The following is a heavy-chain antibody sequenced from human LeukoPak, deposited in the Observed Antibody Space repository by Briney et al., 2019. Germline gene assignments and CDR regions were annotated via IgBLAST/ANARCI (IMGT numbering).Heavy chain of an antibody. CDR2: ISAYNGNT. V-gene: IGHV1-18*01. J-gene: IGHJ6*02. D-gene: IGHD6-19*01. Sequence: ASVKASCKASGYTFTSYGISWVRQAPGQGLEWMGWISAYNGNTNYAQELQGRVTMTTDTSTSTAYMELRSLRSDDTAVYYCASYSSVGYYYYGMDVWGQGTTVTVSS. CDR1: GYTFTSYG. CDR3: ASYSSVGYYYYGMDV.